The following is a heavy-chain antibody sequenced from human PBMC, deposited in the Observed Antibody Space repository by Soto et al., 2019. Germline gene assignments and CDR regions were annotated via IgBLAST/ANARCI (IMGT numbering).Heavy chain of an antibody. D-gene: IGHD3-3*01. CDR3: AKERRHYDFWSGPPPSNPDY. V-gene: IGHV3-30*18. Sequence: GGSLRLSCAASGFTFSSYGMHWVRQAPGKGLEWVAVISYDGSNKYYADSVKGRFTISRDNSKNTLYLQMNSLRAEDTAVYYCAKERRHYDFWSGPPPSNPDYWGQ. J-gene: IGHJ4*02. CDR2: ISYDGSNK. CDR1: GFTFSSYG.